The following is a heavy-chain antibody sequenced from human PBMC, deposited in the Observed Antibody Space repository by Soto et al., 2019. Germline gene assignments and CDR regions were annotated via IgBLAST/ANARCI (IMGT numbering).Heavy chain of an antibody. CDR3: ARPLYSSSTRDHYYYYGMDV. J-gene: IGHJ6*02. Sequence: ASVKVSCKTSGYTFTNYGITWVRQAPGQGXKWMGWISAYNGDTKYAQKVQGRVTMTTDTSTSTAYMELRSLRSDDTAVYYCARPLYSSSTRDHYYYYGMDVWGQGTTVTVSS. V-gene: IGHV1-18*01. CDR2: ISAYNGDT. D-gene: IGHD3-22*01. CDR1: GYTFTNYG.